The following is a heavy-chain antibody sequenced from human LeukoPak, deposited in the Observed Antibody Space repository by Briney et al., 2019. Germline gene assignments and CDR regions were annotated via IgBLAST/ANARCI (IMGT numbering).Heavy chain of an antibody. Sequence: SETLSLTCTVSGGSISSYYWSWIRQPPGKGLEWIGYIYYSGSTNYNPSLKSRVTISVDTSKNQFSLKLSSVTAADTAVYYYARGYYDFWSGYYTGIPFDYWGQGTLVTVSS. J-gene: IGHJ4*02. CDR2: IYYSGST. CDR3: ARGYYDFWSGYYTGIPFDY. CDR1: GGSISSYY. D-gene: IGHD3-3*01. V-gene: IGHV4-59*01.